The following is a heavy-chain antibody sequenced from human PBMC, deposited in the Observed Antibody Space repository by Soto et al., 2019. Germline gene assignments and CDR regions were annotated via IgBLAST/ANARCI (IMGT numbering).Heavy chain of an antibody. J-gene: IGHJ6*02. V-gene: IGHV3-23*01. CDR3: AKEMGYCSSTSCLGYYGMDV. D-gene: IGHD2-2*01. CDR1: GFTFSSYA. CDR2: ISGSGGST. Sequence: GGSLRLSCAASGFTFSSYAMSWVRQAPGKGLELVSAISGSGGSTYYADSVKGRFTISRDNSKNTLYLQMNSLRAEDTAVYYCAKEMGYCSSTSCLGYYGMDVWGQGTTVTVSS.